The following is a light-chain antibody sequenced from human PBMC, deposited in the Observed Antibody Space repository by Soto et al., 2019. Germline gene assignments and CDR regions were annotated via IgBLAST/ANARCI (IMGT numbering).Light chain of an antibody. CDR2: DVS. CDR3: NSYTTSSAYV. J-gene: IGLJ1*01. V-gene: IGLV2-14*01. CDR1: SSDVGGYNY. Sequence: QSVLTQPASVSGSPGQSITISCTGTSSDVGGYNYVSWYQQQPGKAPKLMIYDVSNRPSGVSHRSSGSKSGYTASLTISGLQAEDEADYYCNSYTTSSAYVFGTGTKLTVL.